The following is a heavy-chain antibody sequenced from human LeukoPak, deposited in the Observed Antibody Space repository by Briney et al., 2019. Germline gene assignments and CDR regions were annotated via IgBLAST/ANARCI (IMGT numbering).Heavy chain of an antibody. J-gene: IGHJ4*02. D-gene: IGHD3-22*01. V-gene: IGHV3-66*02. CDR2: IYSGGST. CDR3: ARDLVDSSGYSYYFDY. CDR1: GFTVSSNY. Sequence: PGGSLRLFCAASGFTVSSNYMSWVRQAPGKGLEWVSVIYSGGSTYYADSVKGRFTISRDNSKNTLYLQMNSLRAEDTAVYYCARDLVDSSGYSYYFDYWGQGTLVTVSS.